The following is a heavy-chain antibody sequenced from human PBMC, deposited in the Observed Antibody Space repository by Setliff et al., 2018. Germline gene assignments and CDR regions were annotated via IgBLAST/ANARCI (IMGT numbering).Heavy chain of an antibody. CDR2: ISSSATSI. V-gene: IGHV3-11*04. D-gene: IGHD3-10*01. J-gene: IGHJ4*02. CDR1: GFTFSDYY. Sequence: GGSLRLSCAASGFTFSDYYMSWIRQVPGKGLEWVSYISSSATSIYYADSVKGRFTISRDNTQNSLYLQMNSLRAEDTAVYYCAREATGSRAFDYWGQGTLVTVSS. CDR3: AREATGSRAFDY.